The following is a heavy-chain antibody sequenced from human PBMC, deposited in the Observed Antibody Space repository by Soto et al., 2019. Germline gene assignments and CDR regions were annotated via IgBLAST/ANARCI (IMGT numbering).Heavy chain of an antibody. Sequence: PSETLSLTCTVSGDSISSSSYYWGWIRQPPGKGLERIGSIYYSGSTYYNPSLKSRVTISVDTSKNQFSLKLSSVTAADTAVYYCARLPAAYYDSSGYYLGAFDIWGQGTMVTVSS. CDR1: GDSISSSSYY. CDR2: IYYSGST. CDR3: ARLPAAYYDSSGYYLGAFDI. J-gene: IGHJ3*02. D-gene: IGHD3-22*01. V-gene: IGHV4-39*01.